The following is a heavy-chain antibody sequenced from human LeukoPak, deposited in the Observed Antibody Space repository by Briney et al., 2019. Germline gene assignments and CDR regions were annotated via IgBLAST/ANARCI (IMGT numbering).Heavy chain of an antibody. V-gene: IGHV3-53*01. D-gene: IGHD5-18*01. Sequence: PSGTLSPTCAVSGGSISSSNWWSWVRQPPGKGLEWVSVIYSGGTYYADSVKGRFTISRDNSKSTLYLQMSSLRAEDTAVYYCARDGEYSYGYGFDYWGLGTLVTVSA. CDR3: ARDGEYSYGYGFDY. J-gene: IGHJ4*02. CDR2: IYSGGT. CDR1: GGSISSSNW.